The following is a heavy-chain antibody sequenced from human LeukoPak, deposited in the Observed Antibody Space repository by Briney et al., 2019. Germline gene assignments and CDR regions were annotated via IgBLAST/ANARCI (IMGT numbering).Heavy chain of an antibody. Sequence: GGSLRLSCAASGFTFSSYWMSWVREAPGKGLEWVANIKQDGSEKYYVHSVKGRFTISRDNAKNSLYLQMNSLRAEDTAVYYCARDRCGGDCSGYFDYWGQGTLVTVSS. CDR2: IKQDGSEK. CDR3: ARDRCGGDCSGYFDY. V-gene: IGHV3-7*01. J-gene: IGHJ4*02. D-gene: IGHD2-21*02. CDR1: GFTFSSYW.